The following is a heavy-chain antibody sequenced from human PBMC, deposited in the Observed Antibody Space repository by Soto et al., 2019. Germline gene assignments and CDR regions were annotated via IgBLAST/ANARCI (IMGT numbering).Heavy chain of an antibody. D-gene: IGHD2-15*01. CDR2: ISTTSFTI. CDR1: GFSFSTYN. V-gene: IGHV3-48*02. CDR3: ARDRCYDGTCYSASDS. Sequence: SLRLSCAASGFSFSTYNMDWVRQAPGKGPEWIAYISTTSFTIYYADSVKGRFTISRDNDRNSLYLEMNSLRDEDTAVYYCARDRCYDGTCYSASDSWGQGTLVTVSS. J-gene: IGHJ5*01.